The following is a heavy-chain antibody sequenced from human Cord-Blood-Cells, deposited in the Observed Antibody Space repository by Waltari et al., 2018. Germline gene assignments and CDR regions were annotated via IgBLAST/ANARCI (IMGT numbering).Heavy chain of an antibody. V-gene: IGHV1-2*02. Sequence: QVQVVQSGAEVKKPGASVKVSCKGSGYTFNGYTMHWVGQVPGQGLEWMGWINPNSGGTNYAQKIQGRDTMTRDTSISTAYMELSRLRSDDTAVYYCARDQRGLEELDYWGQGTLVTVSS. CDR2: INPNSGGT. CDR3: ARDQRGLEELDY. D-gene: IGHD1-1*01. CDR1: GYTFNGYT. J-gene: IGHJ4*02.